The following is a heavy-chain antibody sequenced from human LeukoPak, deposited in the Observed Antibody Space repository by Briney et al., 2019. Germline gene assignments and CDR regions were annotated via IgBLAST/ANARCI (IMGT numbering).Heavy chain of an antibody. Sequence: GGPLRLSCAASGFTFSSYGMNWVRQAPGKGLEWVSSITSSSSYIYYADSVKGRLTISRDNAKKSLYLQMNSLRAEDTAVYYCARECTMYYYYYMDVWGKGTTVTVSS. CDR3: ARECTMYYYYYMDV. V-gene: IGHV3-21*01. J-gene: IGHJ6*03. CDR2: ITSSSSYI. CDR1: GFTFSSYG. D-gene: IGHD3-10*01.